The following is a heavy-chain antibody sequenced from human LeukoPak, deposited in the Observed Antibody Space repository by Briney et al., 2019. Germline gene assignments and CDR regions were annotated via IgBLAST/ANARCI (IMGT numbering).Heavy chain of an antibody. V-gene: IGHV4-61*02. Sequence: SETLSLTCTVSGGSISSGSYYWSWIRQPAGKGLEWIGRIYTSGSTNYNPSLKSRVTISVDTSKNQFSLKLSSVTAADTAVYYCARDPVYDILTGYHRYYYYMDVWGKGATVTVSS. CDR2: IYTSGST. CDR1: GGSISSGSYY. J-gene: IGHJ6*03. CDR3: ARDPVYDILTGYHRYYYYMDV. D-gene: IGHD3-9*01.